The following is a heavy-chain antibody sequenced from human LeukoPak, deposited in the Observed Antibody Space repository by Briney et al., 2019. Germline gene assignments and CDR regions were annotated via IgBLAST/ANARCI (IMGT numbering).Heavy chain of an antibody. J-gene: IGHJ4*02. CDR3: ARGSGDYVWGSYRRFYYFDY. CDR2: INHSGST. Sequence: SETLSLTCAVYGVSFSGYYWSWIRQPPGKGLEWIGEINHSGSTNYNPSLKSRVTISVDTSKNQFSLKLSSVTAADTAVYYCARGSGDYVWGSYRRFYYFDYWGQGTLVTVSS. D-gene: IGHD3-16*02. V-gene: IGHV4-34*01. CDR1: GVSFSGYY.